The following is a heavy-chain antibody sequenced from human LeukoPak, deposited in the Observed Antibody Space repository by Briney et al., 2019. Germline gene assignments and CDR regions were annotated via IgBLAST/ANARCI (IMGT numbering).Heavy chain of an antibody. CDR2: ISWNSGSI. CDR3: AKGGSSWSGHLFDY. CDR1: GFTFDDYA. Sequence: QSGGSLRLSCAASGFTFDDYAMHWVRQAPGKGLEWVSGISWNSGSIGCADSVKGRFTIARDNAKNSLYLQMDSLRAEDTALYYCAKGGSSWSGHLFDYWGQGTLVTVSA. V-gene: IGHV3-9*01. J-gene: IGHJ4*02. D-gene: IGHD6-13*01.